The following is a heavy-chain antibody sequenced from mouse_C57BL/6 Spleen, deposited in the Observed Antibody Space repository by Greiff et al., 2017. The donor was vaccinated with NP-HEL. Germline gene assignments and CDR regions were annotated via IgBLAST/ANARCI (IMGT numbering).Heavy chain of an antibody. Sequence: EVMLVESGGGLVKPGGSLKLSCAASGFTFSSYAMSWVRQTPEKRLEWVATISDGGSYTYYPDNVKGRFTISRDNAKNNLYLQMSHLKSEDTAMYYCARDLYYWVVDYWGQGTSVTVSS. D-gene: IGHD1-1*01. J-gene: IGHJ4*01. CDR2: ISDGGSYT. CDR1: GFTFSSYA. CDR3: ARDLYYWVVDY. V-gene: IGHV5-4*01.